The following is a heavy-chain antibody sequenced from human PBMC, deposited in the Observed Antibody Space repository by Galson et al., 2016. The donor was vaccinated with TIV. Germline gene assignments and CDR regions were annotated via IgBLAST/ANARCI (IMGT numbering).Heavy chain of an antibody. CDR2: ISGYSGNT. J-gene: IGHJ4*02. Sequence: SVKVSCKASGYTFSSHSINWVRQAPGQGLEWMGWISGYSGNTNYAQKFQGRVTMTTDTSTGTAYMELRSLRSDDTAVYYCARGATVTPYSFFDYWGQGTLVTVFS. CDR3: ARGATVTPYSFFDY. CDR1: GYTFSSHS. D-gene: IGHD4-17*01. V-gene: IGHV1-18*04.